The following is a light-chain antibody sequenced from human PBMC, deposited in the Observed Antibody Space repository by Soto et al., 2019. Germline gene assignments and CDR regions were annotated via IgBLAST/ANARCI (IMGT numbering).Light chain of an antibody. CDR3: QQYSHYWT. V-gene: IGKV1-5*01. CDR1: QSISSW. Sequence: DIPMTQSPSTVSASVGDRVTITCRASQSISSWLAWYQQKPGKAPKVLIYDASSLESGVPSRFSGSGSGTEFSLTISSLQPDDFATYYCQQYSHYWTFGQGTKVDI. J-gene: IGKJ1*01. CDR2: DAS.